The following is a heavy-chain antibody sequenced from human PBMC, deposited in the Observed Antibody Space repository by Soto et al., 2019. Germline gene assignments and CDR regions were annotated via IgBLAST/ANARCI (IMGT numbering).Heavy chain of an antibody. CDR3: ATGAPGTTLGYDYYYGIEV. CDR1: GYAFTSYG. V-gene: IGHV1-18*01. Sequence: SSVKVSCKASGYAFTSYGISWVRQAPGQGLEWMGWISAYNGNTNYAQKLQGRVTMTTDTSTSTACMELRSLRSDDTAVYYCATGAPGTTLGYDYYYGIEVWGQGTTLNVSS. CDR2: ISAYNGNT. J-gene: IGHJ6*02. D-gene: IGHD1-1*01.